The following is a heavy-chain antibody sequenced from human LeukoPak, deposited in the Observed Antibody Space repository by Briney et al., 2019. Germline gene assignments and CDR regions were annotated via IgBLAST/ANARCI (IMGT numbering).Heavy chain of an antibody. CDR3: AREGLYGGRDY. CDR2: INPNSGGT. Sequence: ASVKVSCKASASTFSTYAIHWVRQAPGQGLEWMGWINPNSGGTNYAQKFQGRVTMTRDTSTSTAYMEVSRLRSDDTAVYYCAREGLYGGRDYWGQGTLVTVSS. D-gene: IGHD4-23*01. V-gene: IGHV1-2*02. CDR1: ASTFSTYA. J-gene: IGHJ4*02.